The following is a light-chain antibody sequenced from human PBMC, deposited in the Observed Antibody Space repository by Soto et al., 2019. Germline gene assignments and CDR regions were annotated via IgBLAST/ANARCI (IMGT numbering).Light chain of an antibody. CDR3: QQRSNWPPT. J-gene: IGKJ3*01. Sequence: EIVLTQSPATLSLSPGERATLSCRASHDVSSYLAWYQQQPGQSPRLLIYDASNRATGIPARFSGSGSGTDFTLTISSLEPEDFAVYYCQQRSNWPPTFGPGTKVDIK. CDR1: HDVSSY. V-gene: IGKV3-11*01. CDR2: DAS.